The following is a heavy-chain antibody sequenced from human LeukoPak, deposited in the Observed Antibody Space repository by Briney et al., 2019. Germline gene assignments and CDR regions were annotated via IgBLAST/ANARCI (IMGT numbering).Heavy chain of an antibody. Sequence: GGSLQISGQGSGSSFTTYWIGWVRQVPGKGLEWMGIIYPGDSDTRYSPSFQGQVTISADQSISTAYLRWSSLKASDTAIYYCARSYDYYYYMDVWGKGTTVTVSS. V-gene: IGHV5-51*01. CDR3: ARSYDYYYYMDV. CDR2: IYPGDSDT. CDR1: GSSFTTYW. J-gene: IGHJ6*03.